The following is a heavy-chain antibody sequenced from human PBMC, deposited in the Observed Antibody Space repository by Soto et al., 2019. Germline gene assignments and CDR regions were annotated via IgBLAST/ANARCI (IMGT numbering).Heavy chain of an antibody. D-gene: IGHD3-10*01. J-gene: IGHJ5*02. CDR2: IYYRGST. CDR1: GGSISSGGYY. V-gene: IGHV4-31*03. Sequence: SETLSLTCTVSGGSISSGGYYCSCILQHPGKGLEWIVYIYYRGSTYYNPSLKSRVTISVDTSKNQFSLKLSSVTAADTAVYYCARAYGSGQNNWFDPWGQGTLVTVSS. CDR3: ARAYGSGQNNWFDP.